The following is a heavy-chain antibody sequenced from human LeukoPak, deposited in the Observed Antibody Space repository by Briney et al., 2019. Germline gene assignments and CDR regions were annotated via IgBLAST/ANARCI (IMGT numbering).Heavy chain of an antibody. J-gene: IGHJ2*01. D-gene: IGHD1-7*01. V-gene: IGHV3-33*01. Sequence: PGGSLRLSCKASGFTFRNYGMDWVRQAPGKGLEWVAIIWYDGSNKYYADSVKGRFTISRDNSKNTLYLQMDSLGAEDTAVYYCARGSGTTDWYFDLWGRGTLVTVSS. CDR1: GFTFRNYG. CDR2: IWYDGSNK. CDR3: ARGSGTTDWYFDL.